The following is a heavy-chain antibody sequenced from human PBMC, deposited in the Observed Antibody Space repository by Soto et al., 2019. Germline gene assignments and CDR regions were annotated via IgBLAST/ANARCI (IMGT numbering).Heavy chain of an antibody. CDR1: GFTFSSYG. V-gene: IGHV3-33*01. J-gene: IGHJ4*02. D-gene: IGHD2-15*01. Sequence: QVQLVESGGGVVQPGRSLRLSCVASGFTFSSYGMHWVRQAPGKGLEWVAVIWYDGSNKYYADSVKGRFTISRDSSKNTLYLQMNSLRAEDTAVYFCATDGSGGSCLDYWGQGTLFTVCS. CDR3: ATDGSGGSCLDY. CDR2: IWYDGSNK.